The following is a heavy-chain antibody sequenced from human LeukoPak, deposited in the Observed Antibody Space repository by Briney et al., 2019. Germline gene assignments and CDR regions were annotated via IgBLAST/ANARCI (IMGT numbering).Heavy chain of an antibody. D-gene: IGHD6-19*01. CDR3: ARAKQWLLFDP. CDR2: IYYSGST. Sequence: SETLSLTCTVSGGSISSSSYYWGWIRQPPGKGLEWIGSIYYSGSTYYNPSLKSRVTISVDTSKNQFSLKLSSVTAADTAVYYCARAKQWLLFDPWGQGTLVTVSS. CDR1: GGSISSSSYY. J-gene: IGHJ5*02. V-gene: IGHV4-39*07.